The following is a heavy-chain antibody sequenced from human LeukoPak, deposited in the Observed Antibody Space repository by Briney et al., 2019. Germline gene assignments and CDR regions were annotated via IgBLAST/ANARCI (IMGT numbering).Heavy chain of an antibody. CDR3: ARVEGP. CDR2: IKQDGSQK. Sequence: PGGSLRLSCAASGFTFSSYAMSWVRQAPGKGLEWVANIKQDGSQKYYVDSVKGRFTISRDNAKNSLYLQMNSLRAEDTAVHYCARVEGPWGQGTLVTVSS. V-gene: IGHV3-7*03. CDR1: GFTFSSYA. J-gene: IGHJ4*02.